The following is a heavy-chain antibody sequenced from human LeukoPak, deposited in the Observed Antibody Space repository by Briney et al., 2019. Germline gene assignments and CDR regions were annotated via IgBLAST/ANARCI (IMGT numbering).Heavy chain of an antibody. Sequence: PSETLPLTCTVSGGSISSYYWSWIQQPPGKGLQGIGYIYNSGSTNYNPSLKGRVTISVDTSKNQFSLNLSSVTAADTAVYYCAREASSHDYGDYMDAFDFWGQGTMVTVSS. CDR1: GGSISSYY. CDR3: AREASSHDYGDYMDAFDF. J-gene: IGHJ3*01. V-gene: IGHV4-59*01. CDR2: IYNSGST. D-gene: IGHD4-17*01.